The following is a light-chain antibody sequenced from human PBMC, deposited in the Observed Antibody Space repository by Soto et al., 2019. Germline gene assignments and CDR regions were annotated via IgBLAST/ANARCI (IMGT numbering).Light chain of an antibody. CDR2: AAS. CDR3: QQSNSSPPT. V-gene: IGKV1-39*01. CDR1: QNINNY. Sequence: DIQMTQSPSSLSASVGDRVTITCQASQNINNYLNWYRQKPGKAPKLLIYAASTLQTGVASRFSGSGSATDFTLTISSLQPEDSAAYFCQQSNSSPPTFGGGTKVDIK. J-gene: IGKJ4*01.